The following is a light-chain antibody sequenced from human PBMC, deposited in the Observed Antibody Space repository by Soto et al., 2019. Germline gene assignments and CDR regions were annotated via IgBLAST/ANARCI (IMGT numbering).Light chain of an antibody. CDR3: QQYHNWPIT. J-gene: IGKJ5*01. V-gene: IGKV3-15*01. CDR2: DAS. Sequence: EIVMTQSPATLSVSPVESATLSCRSSQSVSSNLARHQQKPGQAPRILMYDASTRATGISARFSGSGSGTEFTLTISSLQSEDFAVYYCQQYHNWPITFGQGTRLEIK. CDR1: QSVSSN.